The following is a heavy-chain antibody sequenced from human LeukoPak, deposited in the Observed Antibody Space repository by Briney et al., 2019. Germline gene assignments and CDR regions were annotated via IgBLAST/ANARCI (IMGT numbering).Heavy chain of an antibody. J-gene: IGHJ5*02. CDR2: VYYSGNT. Sequence: SETLSLTCTVSGGSISSSNYYWGWICQPPGKGLECIGSVYYSGNTYYNPSLKSRVTISVDTSKNQFSLKLSSVTAADTAVYYCARAVTSSSSWYKWVNWFDPWGQGTLVTVSS. V-gene: IGHV4-39*07. D-gene: IGHD6-13*01. CDR3: ARAVTSSSSWYKWVNWFDP. CDR1: GGSISSSNYY.